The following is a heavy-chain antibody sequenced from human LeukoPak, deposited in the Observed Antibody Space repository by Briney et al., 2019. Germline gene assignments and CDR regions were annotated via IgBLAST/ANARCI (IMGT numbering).Heavy chain of an antibody. CDR3: ARERSVLLSPSLYYYYMDV. V-gene: IGHV3-30*01. J-gene: IGHJ6*03. D-gene: IGHD2/OR15-2a*01. CDR2: ISYDGSNK. CDR1: GFTFSSYA. Sequence: PGGSLRLSCAASGFTFSSYAMHWVRQAPGKGLEWVAVISYDGSNKYYADSVKGRFTISGDNSKNTLYLQMNSLRAEDTAVYYCARERSVLLSPSLYYYYMDVWGKGTTVTVSS.